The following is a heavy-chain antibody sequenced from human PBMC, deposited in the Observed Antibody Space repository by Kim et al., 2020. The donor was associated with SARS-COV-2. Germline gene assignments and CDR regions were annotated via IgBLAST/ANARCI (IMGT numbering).Heavy chain of an antibody. D-gene: IGHD6-13*01. CDR3: ARGRRVLIAAAAHFNWFDP. Sequence: ASVKVSCKASGYTFTSYDINWVRQATGQGLEWMGWMNPNSGNTGYAQKFQGRVTMTRNTSISTAYMELSSLRSEDTAVYYCARGRRVLIAAAAHFNWFDPWGQGTLVTVSS. CDR1: GYTFTSYD. V-gene: IGHV1-8*01. J-gene: IGHJ5*02. CDR2: MNPNSGNT.